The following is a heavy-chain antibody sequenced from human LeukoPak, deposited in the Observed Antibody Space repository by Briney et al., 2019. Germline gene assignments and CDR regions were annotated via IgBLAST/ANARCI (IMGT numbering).Heavy chain of an antibody. CDR2: IYYSGST. Sequence: SETLSLTCIVSRGSISSYYWSWIRQPPGKGLEWIGYIYYSGSTDYNPSLKSRVTISIDTSKNQFSLKLNSVTAADTAMYYCARSALDTSGTYYNPQPFLYWGQGTLVTVSS. CDR3: ARSALDTSGTYYNPQPFLY. J-gene: IGHJ4*02. V-gene: IGHV4-59*01. CDR1: RGSISSYY. D-gene: IGHD3-10*01.